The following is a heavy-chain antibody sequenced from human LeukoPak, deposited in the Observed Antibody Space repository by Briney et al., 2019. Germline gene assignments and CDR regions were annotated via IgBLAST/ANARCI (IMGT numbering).Heavy chain of an antibody. CDR3: AKDGASGITIFGVVIMSLGFDY. CDR1: GFTFSSYG. CDR2: IRYDGSNK. V-gene: IGHV3-30*02. D-gene: IGHD3-3*01. Sequence: GGSLRLSCAASGFTFSSYGMHWVRQAPGKGLEWVAFIRYDGSNKYYADSVKGRFTISRDNSKNTPYLQMNSLRAEDTAVYYCAKDGASGITIFGVVIMSLGFDYWGQGTLVTVSS. J-gene: IGHJ4*02.